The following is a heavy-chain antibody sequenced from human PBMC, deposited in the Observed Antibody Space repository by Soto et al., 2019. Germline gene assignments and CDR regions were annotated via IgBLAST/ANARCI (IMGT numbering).Heavy chain of an antibody. D-gene: IGHD2-15*01. J-gene: IGHJ4*02. Sequence: EVHLLESGGGLVQPGGSLSLSCTTSGVTFSNYAMSWVRQAPGKGLEWVSAISVSGDITYYADSVKGRVTVSRDDSKNHLYLQLNTLRAEDTAVYYCAGGDGTSDSCYILDYWGQGTLVTVSS. CDR2: ISVSGDIT. V-gene: IGHV3-23*01. CDR3: AGGDGTSDSCYILDY. CDR1: GVTFSNYA.